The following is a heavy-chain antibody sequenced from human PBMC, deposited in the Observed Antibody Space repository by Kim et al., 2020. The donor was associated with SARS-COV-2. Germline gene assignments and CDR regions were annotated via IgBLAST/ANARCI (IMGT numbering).Heavy chain of an antibody. J-gene: IGHJ4*02. V-gene: IGHV4-59*01. CDR3: ARAGYSYGLDFDY. Sequence: TPPLKSRVTISVDTSKNQFPLKLSSVTAADTAVYYCARAGYSYGLDFDYWGQGTLVTVSS. D-gene: IGHD5-18*01.